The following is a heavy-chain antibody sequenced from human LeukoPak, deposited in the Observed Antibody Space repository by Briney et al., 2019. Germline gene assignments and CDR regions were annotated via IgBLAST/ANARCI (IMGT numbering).Heavy chain of an antibody. J-gene: IGHJ4*02. CDR3: ARDSGSYF. D-gene: IGHD1-26*01. V-gene: IGHV3-21*01. CDR1: GFTFSSYN. Sequence: GGSLRLSCAASGFTFSSYNMIWFRQAPGKGPEWVSAISSSSSSTYYSDSVKGRFTISRDNAKNSLYLQMNSLRAEDTAVYYCARDSGSYFWGQGTLVTVSS. CDR2: ISSSSSST.